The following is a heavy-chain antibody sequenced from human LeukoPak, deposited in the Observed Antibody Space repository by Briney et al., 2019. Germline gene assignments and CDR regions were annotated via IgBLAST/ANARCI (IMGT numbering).Heavy chain of an antibody. CDR2: IRHDGNAK. J-gene: IGHJ4*02. Sequence: PGGSLRLSCAASGFAFSDFWMSWVRQAPGKGLEWVANIRHDGNAKNHVPSVRGRFTISRDNAKNSLYLQMNSLTVEDTAVYYCAKGLSYSSGGGGNWGQGTPVTVSA. V-gene: IGHV3-7*01. CDR3: AKGLSYSSGGGGN. D-gene: IGHD6-6*01. CDR1: GFAFSDFW.